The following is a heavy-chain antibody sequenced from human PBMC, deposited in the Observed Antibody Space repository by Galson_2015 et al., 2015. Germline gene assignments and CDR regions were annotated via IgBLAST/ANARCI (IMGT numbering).Heavy chain of an antibody. V-gene: IGHV7-4-1*02. CDR2: INTNTGNP. J-gene: IGHJ4*02. D-gene: IGHD3-3*01. Sequence: SVKVSCKASGYTFTNYAMNWVRQAPGEGLEWMGWINTNTGNPMYAQDFTGRFVFSLDTSVSTAYLQISSLKPEDTAVYYCARTGGEFWSGYYSSWGQGTLVTVSS. CDR1: GYTFTNYA. CDR3: ARTGGEFWSGYYSS.